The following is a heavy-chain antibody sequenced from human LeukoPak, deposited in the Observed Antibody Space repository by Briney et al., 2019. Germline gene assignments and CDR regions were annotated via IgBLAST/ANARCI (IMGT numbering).Heavy chain of an antibody. CDR2: ISAYNGNT. CDR3: ARADREYCSGGSCYSAYYFDY. Sequence: ASVKVSCKASGYTFTSYGISWVRQAPGQGLEWMGWISAYNGNTNYAQKLQGRVTMTTDTSTSTAHMELRSLRSDDTAVYYCARADREYCSGGSCYSAYYFDYWGQGTLVTVSS. V-gene: IGHV1-18*01. D-gene: IGHD2-15*01. J-gene: IGHJ4*02. CDR1: GYTFTSYG.